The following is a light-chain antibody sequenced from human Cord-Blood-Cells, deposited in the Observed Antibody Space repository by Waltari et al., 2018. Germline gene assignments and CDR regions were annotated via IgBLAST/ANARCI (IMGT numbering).Light chain of an antibody. CDR2: LGS. J-gene: IGKJ3*01. CDR1: QSLLHSNGYNY. CDR3: MQALQTIFT. Sequence: DIVMTPSPLSLPVTPGEQASILCRFSQSLLHSNGYNYLDWYLQKPGQSPQLLIYLGSNRASGVPDRFSGSGSGTDFTLKISRVEAEDFGVYYCMQALQTIFTFGPGTKVDIK. V-gene: IGKV2-28*01.